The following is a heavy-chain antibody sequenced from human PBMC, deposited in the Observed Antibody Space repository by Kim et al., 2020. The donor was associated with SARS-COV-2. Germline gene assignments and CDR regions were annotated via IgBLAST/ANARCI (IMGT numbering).Heavy chain of an antibody. CDR2: GRT. J-gene: IGHJ4*02. D-gene: IGHD4-17*01. Sequence: GRTKYHPTLKSRVTISVDTSKNQFSLRLTSVTAADTAVYYCARGYKATVGFWGQGTLVTVSS. V-gene: IGHV4-34*01. CDR3: ARGYKATVGF.